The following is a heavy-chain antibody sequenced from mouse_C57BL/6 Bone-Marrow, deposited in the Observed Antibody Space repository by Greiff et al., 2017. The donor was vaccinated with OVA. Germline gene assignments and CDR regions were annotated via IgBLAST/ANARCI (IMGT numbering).Heavy chain of an antibody. CDR3: AIVGILRDDGGYYFDY. V-gene: IGHV1-74*01. J-gene: IGHJ2*01. Sequence: VQLQESGAELVKPGASVKVSCKASGYTFTSYWMHWVKQRPGQGLEWIGRIHPSDSDTNYNQKFKGKATLTVDKSSSTAYMQLSSLTSEDSAVYYGAIVGILRDDGGYYFDYWGQGTTLTVSS. D-gene: IGHD2-14*01. CDR2: IHPSDSDT. CDR1: GYTFTSYW.